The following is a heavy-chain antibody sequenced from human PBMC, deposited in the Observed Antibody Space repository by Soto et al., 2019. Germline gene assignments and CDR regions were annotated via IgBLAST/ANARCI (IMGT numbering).Heavy chain of an antibody. J-gene: IGHJ4*02. D-gene: IGHD3-22*01. CDR3: ARLGRYYQAFDS. Sequence: TLSLTCTVSGGSLSSGGYYWSWIRQHPGKGLEWIGYIYYAGTTTYNPSLKGRATISLDTSENQFSLKVRSVTAADTAVYYCARLGRYYQAFDSWGQGTLVTVSS. V-gene: IGHV4-31*03. CDR1: GGSLSSGGYY. CDR2: IYYAGTT.